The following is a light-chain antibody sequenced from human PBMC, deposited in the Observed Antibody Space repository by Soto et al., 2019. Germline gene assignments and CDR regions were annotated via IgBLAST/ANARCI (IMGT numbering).Light chain of an antibody. V-gene: IGLV2-8*01. CDR1: SSDVFGYNY. CDR3: SSYAGSNIYYV. CDR2: GVS. Sequence: QSVLTQPPSASGSPGQSVTISCTGTSSDVFGYNYVSWNQHHPGKAPNPMFYGVSRRLSGVLVPFSGPNSGNPASLLFFGFQAEDEADYYCSSYAGSNIYYVFGTGTKVTAL. J-gene: IGLJ1*01.